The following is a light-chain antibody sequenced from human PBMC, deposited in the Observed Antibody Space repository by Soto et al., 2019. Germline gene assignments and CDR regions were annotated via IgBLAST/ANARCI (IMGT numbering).Light chain of an antibody. CDR1: QSISNH. J-gene: IGKJ1*01. Sequence: DIQMTQSPSSLSASLEDRVIITCRASQSISNHLNWYQQKPGKAPKLLIFAASSLQSGVPSRFSGSRSGPDFTLTISSLQPEDFATYYCRQSYSSPPTFGQGTQVEIK. V-gene: IGKV1-39*01. CDR3: RQSYSSPPT. CDR2: AAS.